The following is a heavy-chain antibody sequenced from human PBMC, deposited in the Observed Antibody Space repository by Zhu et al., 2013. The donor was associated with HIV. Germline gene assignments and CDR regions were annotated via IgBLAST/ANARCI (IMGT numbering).Heavy chain of an antibody. Sequence: QVQLVQSGAEVKKPGSSVKVSCKASGGTFSSYAINWVRQAPGQGLEWMGGINPNSGGTNYAQKFQGRVTMTRDTSISTAYMELRRLRSDDTAVYYCARGGRGYSYGVGAFDIWGQGTMVTVSS. CDR2: INPNSGGT. J-gene: IGHJ3*02. V-gene: IGHV1-2*02. CDR3: ARGGRGYSYGVGAFDI. CDR1: GGTFSSYA. D-gene: IGHD5-18*01.